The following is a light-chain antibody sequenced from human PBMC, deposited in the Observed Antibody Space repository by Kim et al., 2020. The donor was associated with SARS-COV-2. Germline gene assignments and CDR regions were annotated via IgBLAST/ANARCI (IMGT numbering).Light chain of an antibody. Sequence: GDRVTITCRASQDISSWLAWYQQKPGKAPKLLIYATSSLHSGVPSRFSGSGSATDFTLTINNLQPEDLATYYCQQANSFPLTFGGGTKVDIK. J-gene: IGKJ4*01. CDR2: ATS. CDR1: QDISSW. V-gene: IGKV1D-12*01. CDR3: QQANSFPLT.